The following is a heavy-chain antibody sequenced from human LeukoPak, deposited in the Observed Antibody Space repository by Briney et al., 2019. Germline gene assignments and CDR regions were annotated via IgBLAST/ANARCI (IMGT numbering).Heavy chain of an antibody. CDR3: ARGKTSQNIVTRKTYNWFDP. CDR1: GFTFSSNW. V-gene: IGHV3-7*01. D-gene: IGHD2/OR15-2a*01. Sequence: GGSLRLSCSASGFTFSSNWMTWVRQAPGKGLEWVANIKHDGSETYYMDSVKGRFTISRDNAKNSLYLQMNSLRVEDTAVYYCARGKTSQNIVTRKTYNWFDPWGQGTLVTVSS. CDR2: IKHDGSET. J-gene: IGHJ5*02.